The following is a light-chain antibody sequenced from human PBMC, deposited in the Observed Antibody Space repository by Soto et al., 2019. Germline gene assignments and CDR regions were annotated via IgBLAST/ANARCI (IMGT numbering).Light chain of an antibody. Sequence: IQFTQSPTSLCASVGDSVTIPCRASQGITSYLAWYQQKPGKAPNLLIYGASTLQSGVPSRFSGSGSGTDFTLTISSLQAEDFATYYCQQTSSYPATFGGGTKVDIK. J-gene: IGKJ4*01. CDR2: GAS. V-gene: IGKV1-9*01. CDR3: QQTSSYPAT. CDR1: QGITSY.